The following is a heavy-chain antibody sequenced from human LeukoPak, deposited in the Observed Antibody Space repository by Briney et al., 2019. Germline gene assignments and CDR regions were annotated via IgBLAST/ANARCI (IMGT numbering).Heavy chain of an antibody. CDR2: ISIGGDYT. CDR3: AILHSATITADFDH. V-gene: IGHV3-23*01. J-gene: IGHJ4*02. D-gene: IGHD1-14*01. Sequence: PGGSLRLSCAASGFTFSGSAMSWVRQAPGKGLEWVSGISIGGDYTYYADSVKGRFTISRDNSKNTLSLQMSNLRAEDTAIYYCAILHSATITADFDHWGQGTLVTVSS. CDR1: GFTFSGSA.